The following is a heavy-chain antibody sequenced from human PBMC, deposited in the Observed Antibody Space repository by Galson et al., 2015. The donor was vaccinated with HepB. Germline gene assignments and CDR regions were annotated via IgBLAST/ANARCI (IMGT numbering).Heavy chain of an antibody. V-gene: IGHV1-46*01. J-gene: IGHJ4*02. CDR1: GYTFSDYY. Sequence: SVKVSCKASGYTFSDYYMHWVRQAPGQGLEWMGIIDPSGGSTTYAQKVQGRVIMTTDTSTSTGYMELSSLTSEDTAVYYCARILEYWGQGTLVTVTS. CDR2: IDPSGGST. CDR3: ARILEY.